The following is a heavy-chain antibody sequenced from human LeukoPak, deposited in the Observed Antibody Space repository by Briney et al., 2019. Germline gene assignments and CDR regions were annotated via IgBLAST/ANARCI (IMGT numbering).Heavy chain of an antibody. D-gene: IGHD3-10*01. Sequence: SETLSLTCAVYGGSFSGYYWSWIRQPPGKGLEWIGEINHSGSTKYNPSLKSRVTISVDTSKNQFSLKLSSVTAADTAVYYCARQYYYGSGSPRGTRRDAFDIWGQGTMVTVSS. V-gene: IGHV4-34*01. J-gene: IGHJ3*02. CDR1: GGSFSGYY. CDR3: ARQYYYGSGSPRGTRRDAFDI. CDR2: INHSGST.